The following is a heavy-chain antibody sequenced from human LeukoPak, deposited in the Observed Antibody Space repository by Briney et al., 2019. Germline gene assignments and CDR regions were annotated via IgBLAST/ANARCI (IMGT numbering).Heavy chain of an antibody. Sequence: ASVKVSCKASGYSFTSNYIHWVRRAPGQGLEWMGMIYPRDGSTSYAQKFQGRVTVTRDTSTSTVHMELSGLRSEDTAVYYCARDQEAFDYWGQGTLVTVSS. J-gene: IGHJ4*02. CDR3: ARDQEAFDY. V-gene: IGHV1-46*01. CDR2: IYPRDGST. CDR1: GYSFTSNY.